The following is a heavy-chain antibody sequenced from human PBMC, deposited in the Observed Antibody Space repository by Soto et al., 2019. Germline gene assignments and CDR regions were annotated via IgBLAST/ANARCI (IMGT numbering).Heavy chain of an antibody. CDR3: AREKTSYGMDV. V-gene: IGHV1-8*01. J-gene: IGHJ6*02. CDR1: GYTFTSYD. Sequence: QVQLVQSGAEVKKPGASVKVSCKASGYTFTSYDINWVRQATGKGLEWMGWMNPNSGNTGYAKKFQGRVTMTRNTSISTAYMELSSLKYEDTAVYYCAREKTSYGMDVWGQGTTVTVSS. CDR2: MNPNSGNT.